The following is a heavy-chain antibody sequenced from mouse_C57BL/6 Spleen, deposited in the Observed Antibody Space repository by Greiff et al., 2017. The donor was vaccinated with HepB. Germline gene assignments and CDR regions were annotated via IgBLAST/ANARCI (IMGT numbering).Heavy chain of an antibody. CDR3: ARDYYGSAY. Sequence: VQLQQSGPVLVKPGASVKMSCKASGYTFTDYYMNWVKQSHGKSLEWIGVINPYNGGTSYNQKFKGKATLTVDKSSSTAYMELNSLTSEDSAVYYCARDYYGSAYWGQGTTLTVSS. D-gene: IGHD1-1*01. J-gene: IGHJ2*01. CDR2: INPYNGGT. CDR1: GYTFTDYY. V-gene: IGHV1-19*01.